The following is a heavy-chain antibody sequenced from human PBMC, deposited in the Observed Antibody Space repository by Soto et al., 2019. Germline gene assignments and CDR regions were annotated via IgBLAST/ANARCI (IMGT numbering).Heavy chain of an antibody. D-gene: IGHD1-26*01. CDR1: GGTFSSDA. CDR3: ATTPLVGAYYYYGMDV. Sequence: QVQLVQSGAEVKKPGSSVKVSCKASGGTFSSDAIRWVRQAPGQGLEWMGGIIPIFGTANDAQKCQGRVTITADESTSTAYMELSNLRSEDTAVYYCATTPLVGAYYYYGMDVWGQVTTVTVSS. CDR2: IIPIFGTA. J-gene: IGHJ6*02. V-gene: IGHV1-69*12.